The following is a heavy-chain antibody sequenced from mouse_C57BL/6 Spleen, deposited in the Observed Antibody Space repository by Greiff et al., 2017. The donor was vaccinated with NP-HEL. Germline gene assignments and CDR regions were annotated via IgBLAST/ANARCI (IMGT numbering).Heavy chain of an antibody. CDR2: IDPSDSYT. J-gene: IGHJ3*01. CDR1: GYTFTSYW. CDR3: ARKTPGFAY. Sequence: QVQLQQPGAELVKPGASVKLSCKASGYTFTSYWMQWVKQRPGQGLEWIGEIDPSDSYTNYNQKFKGKATLTVDTSSSTAYMQLSSLTSEDSAVYYCARKTPGFAYWGQGTLVTVSA. V-gene: IGHV1-50*01.